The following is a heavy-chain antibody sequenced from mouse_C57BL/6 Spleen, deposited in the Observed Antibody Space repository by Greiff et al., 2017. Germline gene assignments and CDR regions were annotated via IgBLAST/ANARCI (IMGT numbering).Heavy chain of an antibody. D-gene: IGHD1-2*01. V-gene: IGHV14-2*01. CDR1: GFNIKDYY. CDR3: ARRLPSWYFDV. Sequence: VQLQQSGAELVKPGASVKLSCTASGFNIKDYYMHWVKQRTEQGLEWIGRIDPEDGETKYATKFQGKATITADTSSNTAYQQLSSLTSEDTAVYYCARRLPSWYFDVWGTGTTVTVSS. CDR2: IDPEDGET. J-gene: IGHJ1*03.